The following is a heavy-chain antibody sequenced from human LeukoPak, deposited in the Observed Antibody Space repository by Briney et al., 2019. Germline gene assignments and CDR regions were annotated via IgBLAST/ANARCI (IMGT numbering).Heavy chain of an antibody. V-gene: IGHV4-34*01. CDR2: INHSGST. J-gene: IGHJ6*03. D-gene: IGHD1-1*01. CDR1: GGSFSGYY. CDR3: ARGQLDYYYYYMDV. Sequence: SETLSLTCAVYGGSFSGYYWSWIRQPPGKGLEWIGEINHSGSTNYNPSLKSRVTISVDTFKNQFSLKLSSVTAADTAAYYCARGQLDYYYYYMDVWGKGTTVTVSS.